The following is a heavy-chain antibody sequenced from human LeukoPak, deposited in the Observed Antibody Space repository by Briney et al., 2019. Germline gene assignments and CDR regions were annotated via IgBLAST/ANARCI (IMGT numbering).Heavy chain of an antibody. Sequence: PSETLSLTCTVSGGSISSHYWSWIRQPPGRGLEWIAYIYNSGSTNYNPSLKSRVTISVDTSKNQFSLKLSSVTAADTAVYYCAWAQRGTTAIFDYWGQGTLVTVSS. CDR1: GGSISSHY. CDR2: IYNSGST. V-gene: IGHV4-59*11. D-gene: IGHD4-17*01. J-gene: IGHJ4*02. CDR3: AWAQRGTTAIFDY.